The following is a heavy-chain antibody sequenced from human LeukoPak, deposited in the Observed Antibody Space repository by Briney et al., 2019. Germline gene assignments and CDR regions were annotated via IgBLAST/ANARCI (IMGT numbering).Heavy chain of an antibody. Sequence: SGGSLRLSCAASGFTFSSYSMNWVRQAPGKGLEWVSSISSSSSYIYYADSVKGRFTISRDNAKNSLYLQMNSLRAEDTAVYYCARALLSSYYGMDVWGQGTTVTVSS. CDR2: ISSSSSYI. CDR3: ARALLSSYYGMDV. V-gene: IGHV3-21*01. CDR1: GFTFSSYS. J-gene: IGHJ6*02. D-gene: IGHD3-10*01.